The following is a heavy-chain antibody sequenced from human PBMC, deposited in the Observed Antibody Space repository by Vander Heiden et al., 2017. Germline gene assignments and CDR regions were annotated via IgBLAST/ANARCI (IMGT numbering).Heavy chain of an antibody. Sequence: EVQLLESGGGLAQPGGSLRLSCAASGLSFSTYAMTWVRQAPGKGLEWVSTISASAGSTYYADSVRGRFTISKDNSKNTLSLQMNSLRAEDTAVYYCAKDHLRDWSSKDFDWWGQGTLVTVSS. D-gene: IGHD3-9*01. CDR2: ISASAGST. V-gene: IGHV3-23*01. CDR3: AKDHLRDWSSKDFDW. CDR1: GLSFSTYA. J-gene: IGHJ4*02.